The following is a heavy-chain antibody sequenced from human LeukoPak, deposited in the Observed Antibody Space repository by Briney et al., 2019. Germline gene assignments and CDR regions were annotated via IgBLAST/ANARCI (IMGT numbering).Heavy chain of an antibody. CDR2: IRSNGDTT. J-gene: IGHJ4*02. CDR3: AKGQELDDGVFDS. CDR1: GXTFSSLA. Sequence: GGSLRLSCTASGXTFSSLAMTWVPQAPGKGLEWLSTIRSNGDTTYNAASVKGRFTISRDNSKNTLYLELNSLRVEDTATFYCAKGQELDDGVFDSWGQGTMVTVSS. V-gene: IGHV3-23*01. D-gene: IGHD1-1*01.